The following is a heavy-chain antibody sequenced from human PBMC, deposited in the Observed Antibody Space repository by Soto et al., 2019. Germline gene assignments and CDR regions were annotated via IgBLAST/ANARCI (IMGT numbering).Heavy chain of an antibody. V-gene: IGHV3-21*01. CDR3: ALDIVATTSRERGFDP. J-gene: IGHJ5*02. Sequence: GGSLRLSCAASGFTFSSYSMNWVRQAPGKGLEWVSSISSSSSYIYYADSVKGRFTISRDNAKNSLYLQMNSLRAEDTAVYYCALDIVATTSRERGFDPWGQGTLVTVSS. D-gene: IGHD5-12*01. CDR2: ISSSSSYI. CDR1: GFTFSSYS.